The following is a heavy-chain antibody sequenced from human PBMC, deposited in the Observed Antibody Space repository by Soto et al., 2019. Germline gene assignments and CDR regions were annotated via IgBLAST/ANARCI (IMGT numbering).Heavy chain of an antibody. CDR1: GYSFSSYD. D-gene: IGHD3-10*01. V-gene: IGHV1-8*01. Sequence: ALVKVSCKASGYSFSSYDINWVRQAAGQGLEWMGWMNPSSGNKAYAQKFQGRVAMTRNTSISTAYMELTSLTSEDTAAYYCARGGVSRGAFDLWGQGTVVTVSS. J-gene: IGHJ3*01. CDR2: MNPSSGNK. CDR3: ARGGVSRGAFDL.